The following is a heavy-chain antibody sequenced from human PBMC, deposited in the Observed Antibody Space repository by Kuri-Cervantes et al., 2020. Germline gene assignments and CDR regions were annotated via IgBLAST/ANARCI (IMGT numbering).Heavy chain of an antibody. CDR2: IHHSGST. J-gene: IGHJ6*02. Sequence: LSCTVSGDSIISGDYYRSWIRQPPGKGLEWIGYIHHSGSTYYNTSIRSRVTISVDTSKNQFSLRLTSVTAADTAVYYCARDRALYEPYYHYGMDVWGQGTTVTVSS. D-gene: IGHD3-16*01. V-gene: IGHV4-30-4*01. CDR1: GDSIISGDYY. CDR3: ARDRALYEPYYHYGMDV.